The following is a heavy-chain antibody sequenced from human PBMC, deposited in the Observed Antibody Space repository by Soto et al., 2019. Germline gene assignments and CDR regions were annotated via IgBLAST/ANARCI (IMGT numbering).Heavy chain of an antibody. V-gene: IGHV1-8*02. CDR2: MNPNSGNT. Sequence: ASVKVSCKASGYTFNNYDIHWVRQAPGHGLEWMGWMNPNSGNTGYAQKFQGRVTMTTDTSTTTAYLELRSLRSDDTAVYYCARHHGPTTSENWFDPWGQGTLVTVPS. J-gene: IGHJ5*02. CDR3: ARHHGPTTSENWFDP. CDR1: GYTFNNYD. D-gene: IGHD5-12*01.